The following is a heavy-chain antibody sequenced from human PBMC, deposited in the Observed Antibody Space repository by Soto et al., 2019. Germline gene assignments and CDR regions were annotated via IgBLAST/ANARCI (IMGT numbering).Heavy chain of an antibody. Sequence: SETLSLTCTVSGGSIISFYWTWIRQPPGKGLEWVGYIFSSGSTNYNPSLKSRVTISVDTSENQFSLKLTSVTAADTAVYYCARVGYCSSTPCWPIGYFEYWGQGTLVTVSS. CDR1: GGSIISFY. V-gene: IGHV4-59*01. CDR2: IFSSGST. D-gene: IGHD2-2*01. J-gene: IGHJ4*02. CDR3: ARVGYCSSTPCWPIGYFEY.